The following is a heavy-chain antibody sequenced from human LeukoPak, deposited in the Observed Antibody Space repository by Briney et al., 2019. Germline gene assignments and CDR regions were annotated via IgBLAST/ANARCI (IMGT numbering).Heavy chain of an antibody. D-gene: IGHD3-10*01. CDR3: ARQTDYYGSGTYYQSFDY. CDR1: GGSITSDGYY. CDR2: VYYSGTT. Sequence: SETLSLTCTVSGGSITSDGYYWGWIRQPPGKGLEWIGNVYYSGTTYYSPSLKSRVTISVDTSKKQFSLKLNSVTAADTAVYYCARQTDYYGSGTYYQSFDYWGQGTLVTVSS. J-gene: IGHJ4*02. V-gene: IGHV4-39*01.